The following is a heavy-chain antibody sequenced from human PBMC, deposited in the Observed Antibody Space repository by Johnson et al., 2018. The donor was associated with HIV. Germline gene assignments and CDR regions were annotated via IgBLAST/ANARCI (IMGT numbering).Heavy chain of an antibody. Sequence: VQLVESGGGLVKPGGSLRLSCAASGFTFSDYYMSWIRQAPGKGLEWVSGINWNGGSTGHADSVQGRLTISRDNAKNSLYLQMNSLRAEDTALYYCARDFVAFGECTAFDMWGQGTMVTVSS. CDR2: INWNGGST. D-gene: IGHD3-10*01. CDR3: ARDFVAFGECTAFDM. CDR1: GFTFSDYY. J-gene: IGHJ3*02. V-gene: IGHV3-20*04.